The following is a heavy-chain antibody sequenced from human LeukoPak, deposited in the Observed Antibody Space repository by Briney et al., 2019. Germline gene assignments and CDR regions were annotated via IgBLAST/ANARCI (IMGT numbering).Heavy chain of an antibody. CDR2: ITGDGGNK. CDR1: GFIFDDYA. J-gene: IGHJ4*02. D-gene: IGHD2-8*01. CDR3: GKEMVDGAGAIDY. Sequence: TGGSLRLSCAASGFIFDDYAMHWVRQAPGKGLEWVSLITGDGGNKYYADSMKGRFTISRDNSKNSLYLQMTSLRTGDTALYYCGKEMVDGAGAIDYWGQGTLVTVSS. V-gene: IGHV3-43*02.